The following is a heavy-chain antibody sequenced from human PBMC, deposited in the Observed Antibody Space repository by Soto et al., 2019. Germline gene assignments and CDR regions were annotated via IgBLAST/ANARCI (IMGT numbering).Heavy chain of an antibody. CDR2: NDGGNGRT. CDR3: AREAGRTWDLDD. J-gene: IGHJ4*02. D-gene: IGHD1-26*01. Sequence: QFQVVQSGAEVKKPGDSVKVSCRASGYTFTGHAIHWVRQAPGQSLEWMGWNDGGNGRTQYAQRFQGRVTLTRDTSAITTYMELRSLTSEDTAVYYCAREAGRTWDLDDWGQGTLVNVSS. CDR1: GYTFTGHA. V-gene: IGHV1-3*01.